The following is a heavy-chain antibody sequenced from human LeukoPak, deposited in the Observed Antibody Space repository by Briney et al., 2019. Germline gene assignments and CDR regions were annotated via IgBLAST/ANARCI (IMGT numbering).Heavy chain of an antibody. Sequence: TSETLSLTCAVYGGSFSGYYWSWIRQPPGKGLEWIGEINHSGSTNYNPSLKSRVTISVDTSKNQFSLKLSSVTAADTAVYYCASGPRFDYWGQGTLVTVSS. CDR3: ASGPRFDY. V-gene: IGHV4-34*01. CDR1: GGSFSGYY. CDR2: INHSGST. J-gene: IGHJ4*02.